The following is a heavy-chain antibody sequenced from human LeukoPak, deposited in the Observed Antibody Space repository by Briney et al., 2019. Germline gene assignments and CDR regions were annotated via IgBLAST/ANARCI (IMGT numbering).Heavy chain of an antibody. V-gene: IGHV3-21*06. CDR3: LRGDRRDY. CDR2: IDSSGGYM. Sequence: GGSLRLSCAASGFIFSNYAIHWVRQAPGKGLEWVSSIDSSGGYMFYADSVKGRFIISRDNAKDSLYLQMNSLRVEDTAVYYCLRGDRRDYWGQGTLVTVSS. J-gene: IGHJ4*02. CDR1: GFIFSNYA.